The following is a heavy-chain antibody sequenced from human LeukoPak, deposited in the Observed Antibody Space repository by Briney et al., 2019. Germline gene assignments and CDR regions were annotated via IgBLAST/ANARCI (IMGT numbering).Heavy chain of an antibody. J-gene: IGHJ5*02. V-gene: IGHV3-74*01. Sequence: GGSLTLACAASGFTFRSYWMHWVRQAPGKGLVWVSRINSAGSTTGYAASVKGRFTISRDNAENTLYLQMNSLRAEGTAVYYCARDRGYSGYVAWGQGTLVTVSS. D-gene: IGHD5-12*01. CDR3: ARDRGYSGYVA. CDR2: INSAGSTT. CDR1: GFTFRSYW.